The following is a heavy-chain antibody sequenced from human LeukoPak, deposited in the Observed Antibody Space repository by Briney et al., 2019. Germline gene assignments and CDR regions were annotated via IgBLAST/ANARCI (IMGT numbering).Heavy chain of an antibody. CDR3: ARRALWFGELLYSDYYYYYGMDV. CDR2: IWYDGSNK. D-gene: IGHD3-10*01. V-gene: IGHV3-33*01. Sequence: GRSLRLSCAASGFTFSSYGMHWARQAPGKGLEWVAVIWYDGSNKYYADSVKGRFTISRDNSKNTLYLQMNSLRAEDTAVYYCARRALWFGELLYSDYYYYYGMDVWGKGTTVTVSS. J-gene: IGHJ6*04. CDR1: GFTFSSYG.